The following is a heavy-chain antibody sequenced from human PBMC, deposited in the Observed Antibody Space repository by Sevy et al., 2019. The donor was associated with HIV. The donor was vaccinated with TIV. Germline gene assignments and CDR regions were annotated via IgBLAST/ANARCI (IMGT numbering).Heavy chain of an antibody. Sequence: GGSLRLSCAASGFSFSAYWMNWVRQAPGKGLEWVVNIKPDGSDKHYVDSAEGRFTISRDNAKNSLYLQMNSLRVEDTAMYYCAQETFGRFDSWGQGTLVTVSS. J-gene: IGHJ4*02. CDR3: AQETFGRFDS. D-gene: IGHD1-26*01. V-gene: IGHV3-7*01. CDR2: IKPDGSDK. CDR1: GFSFSAYW.